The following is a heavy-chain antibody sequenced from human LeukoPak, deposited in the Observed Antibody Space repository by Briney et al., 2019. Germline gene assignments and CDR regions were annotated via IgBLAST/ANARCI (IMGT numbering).Heavy chain of an antibody. CDR1: GFAFNTYA. J-gene: IGHJ4*02. D-gene: IGHD3-10*01. V-gene: IGHV3-33*01. CDR3: ASELFGSGSYPDF. CDR2: IWHDGSHK. Sequence: GGSLRLSCAASGFAFNTYAMHWVRQAPGHGLEWVALIWHDGSHKFYSNSVRRHFTISRDNSKNTVSLQMNNLRPEDTAVYYCASELFGSGSYPDFWGQGTLVTVSS.